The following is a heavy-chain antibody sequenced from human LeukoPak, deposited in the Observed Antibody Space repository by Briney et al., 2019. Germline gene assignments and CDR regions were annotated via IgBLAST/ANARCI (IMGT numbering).Heavy chain of an antibody. D-gene: IGHD1-7*01. CDR2: INHSGST. CDR3: ARVQIKLELLASVPSSAPYYYMDV. Sequence: SETLSLTCTVSGGSISSGSYCWSWIRQPPGKGLEWIGEINHSGSTNYNPSLKSRVTISVDTSKNQFSLKLSSVTAADTAVYYCARVQIKLELLASVPSSAPYYYMDVWGKGTTVTVSS. V-gene: IGHV4-39*07. CDR1: GGSISSGSYC. J-gene: IGHJ6*03.